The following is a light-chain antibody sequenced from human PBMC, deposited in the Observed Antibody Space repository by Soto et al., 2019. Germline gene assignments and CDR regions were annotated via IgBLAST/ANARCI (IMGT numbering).Light chain of an antibody. Sequence: DIQMTQSPSSLSASVGDTVTITCQAGQAINNYLSWFQQKPGKAPQVLISGASSLQPGVTSRFRGSGSGTHFTLTISSLQPEDIATYYCQHYADLPRTFGQGTDVQI. CDR2: GAS. CDR3: QHYADLPRT. J-gene: IGKJ1*01. CDR1: QAINNY. V-gene: IGKV1-33*01.